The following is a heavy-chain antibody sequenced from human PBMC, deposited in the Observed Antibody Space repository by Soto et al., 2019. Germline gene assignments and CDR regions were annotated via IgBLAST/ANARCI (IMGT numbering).Heavy chain of an antibody. CDR1: GYSFSNYF. CDR3: ARSVMVEPIPNWIDP. V-gene: IGHV1-3*01. J-gene: IGHJ5*02. D-gene: IGHD2-15*01. CDR2: INGGNGNT. Sequence: ASVKVSCKASGYSFSNYFIHWVRQAPGQRLQYMGRINGGNGNTKYSQNFEGRVTITADTSASTAYMELSSLTSEDTALYYCARSVMVEPIPNWIDPWGQGTLVTVSS.